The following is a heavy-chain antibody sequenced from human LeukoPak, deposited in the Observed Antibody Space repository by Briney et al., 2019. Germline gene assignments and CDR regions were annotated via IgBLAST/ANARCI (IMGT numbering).Heavy chain of an antibody. V-gene: IGHV3-30*04. CDR3: ARGTTVTDYFDY. D-gene: IGHD4-17*01. J-gene: IGHJ4*02. CDR1: GFTLSSYA. Sequence: PGRSLRLSCAASGFTLSSYAMHWVRQAPGKGLEWVAVISYDGSNKYYADSVKGRFTISRDNSKNTLYLQMNSLRAKDTAVYYCARGTTVTDYFDYWGQGTLVTVSS. CDR2: ISYDGSNK.